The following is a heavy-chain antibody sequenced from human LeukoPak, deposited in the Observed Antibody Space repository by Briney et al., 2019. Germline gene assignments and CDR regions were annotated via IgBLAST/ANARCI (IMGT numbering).Heavy chain of an antibody. V-gene: IGHV4-34*01. Sequence: PSETLSLTRAVYGGSFSGYYWSWVRQPPGKGLEWIGEINHSGSTNYNPSLKSRVTISVDTSKNQFSLKLSSVTAADTAVYYCARNTIIVGATTAFDIWGQGTMVTVSS. CDR3: ARNTIIVGATTAFDI. D-gene: IGHD1-26*01. CDR2: INHSGST. CDR1: GGSFSGYY. J-gene: IGHJ3*02.